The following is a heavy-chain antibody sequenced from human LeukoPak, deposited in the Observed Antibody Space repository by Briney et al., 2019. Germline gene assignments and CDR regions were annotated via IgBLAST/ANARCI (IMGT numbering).Heavy chain of an antibody. CDR1: GFTLSSYE. J-gene: IGHJ6*03. CDR2: IFTSGST. V-gene: IGHV4-4*07. D-gene: IGHD3-10*01. Sequence: GSLRLSCTVSGFTLSSYEMSWIRQPAGKGLEWIGRIFTSGSTNYNPSLKNRVTMSVDTSKNQFSLKLSSVTAADTAVYYCARDRTPYYYGSGSYLYYYMDVWGKGTTVTISS. CDR3: ARDRTPYYYGSGSYLYYYMDV.